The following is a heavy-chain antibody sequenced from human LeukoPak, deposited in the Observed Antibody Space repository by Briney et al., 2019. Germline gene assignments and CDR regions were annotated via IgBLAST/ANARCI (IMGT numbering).Heavy chain of an antibody. Sequence: ASVKVSCKASGYTFTSYGISWVRQAPGQGLEWMGWVNPNSGNTGYAQKFQGRISMTRNTSINTAYLELSSLLSEDTAVYYCARGKGSGVSLVRGTISWRGMYFDYWGQGILVTVSS. D-gene: IGHD3-10*01. CDR1: GYTFTSYG. V-gene: IGHV1-8*02. CDR3: ARGKGSGVSLVRGTISWRGMYFDY. CDR2: VNPNSGNT. J-gene: IGHJ4*02.